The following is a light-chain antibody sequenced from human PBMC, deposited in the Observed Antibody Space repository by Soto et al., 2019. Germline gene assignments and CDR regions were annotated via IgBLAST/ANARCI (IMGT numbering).Light chain of an antibody. Sequence: QSVLTQPPSVSAAPGQKVTISCSGSSSNIGDNYVSWYQQLPGTAPKLLIYDNNKRPSGIPDRFSGSKSGTSATLGITGLQTGDEADYYCGTWDNSLSAYVFGTGTNLTVL. J-gene: IGLJ1*01. CDR3: GTWDNSLSAYV. CDR1: SSNIGDNY. CDR2: DNN. V-gene: IGLV1-51*01.